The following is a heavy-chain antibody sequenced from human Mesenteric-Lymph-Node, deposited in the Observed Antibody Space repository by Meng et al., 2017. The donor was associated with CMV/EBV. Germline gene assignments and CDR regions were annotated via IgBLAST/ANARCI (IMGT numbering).Heavy chain of an antibody. CDR3: ARGDILTGDPFDY. J-gene: IGHJ4*02. Sequence: GESLKISCAASGFTFSSYWMSWVRQAPGKGLEWVSGINWNGGSTGYADSVKGRFTISRDNAKNSLYLQMNSLRAEDTALYYCARGDILTGDPFDYWGQGTLVTVSS. CDR2: INWNGGST. D-gene: IGHD3-9*01. CDR1: GFTFSSYW. V-gene: IGHV3-20*04.